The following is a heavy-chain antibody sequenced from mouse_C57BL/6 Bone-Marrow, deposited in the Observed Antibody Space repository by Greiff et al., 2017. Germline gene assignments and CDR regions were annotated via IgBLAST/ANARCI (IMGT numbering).Heavy chain of an antibody. CDR2: IWRGGST. CDR3: AKGSYSNDFYYAMDY. J-gene: IGHJ4*01. V-gene: IGHV2-5*01. CDR1: GFSLTSYG. Sequence: QVHVKQSGPGLVQPSQSLSITCTVSGFSLTSYGVHWVRQSPGKGLEWLGVIWRGGSTDYNAAFMSRLSITKDNSKSQVFFKMNSLQADDTAIYYGAKGSYSNDFYYAMDYWGQGTSVTVSS. D-gene: IGHD2-12*01.